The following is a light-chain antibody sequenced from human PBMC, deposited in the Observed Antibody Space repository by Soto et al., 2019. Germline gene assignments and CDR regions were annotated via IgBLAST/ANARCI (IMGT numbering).Light chain of an antibody. CDR1: QTIRTR. Sequence: DIQMTQSASTLSASVGDRVTITSRASQTIRTRLAWYQQKPGKAPELLIYDASTLESGVPSRFSGSGSGTEFSLTISSLQPDDFATFYCQQYSSFSRTFGQGTK. CDR3: QQYSSFSRT. J-gene: IGKJ1*01. CDR2: DAS. V-gene: IGKV1-5*01.